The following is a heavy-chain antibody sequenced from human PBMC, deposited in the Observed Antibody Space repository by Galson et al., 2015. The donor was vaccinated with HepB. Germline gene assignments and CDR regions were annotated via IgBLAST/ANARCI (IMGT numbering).Heavy chain of an antibody. Sequence: SLRLSCAASGFTFSSYSMNWVRQAPGKGLGWVSYISSNIRTIYYADSVKGRFTISRDNAKNSLYLQMNSLRDEDTAVYYCARDYGDHGYYGMDVWGQGTSVTVSS. CDR2: ISSNIRTI. D-gene: IGHD4-17*01. V-gene: IGHV3-48*02. J-gene: IGHJ6*02. CDR1: GFTFSSYS. CDR3: ARDYGDHGYYGMDV.